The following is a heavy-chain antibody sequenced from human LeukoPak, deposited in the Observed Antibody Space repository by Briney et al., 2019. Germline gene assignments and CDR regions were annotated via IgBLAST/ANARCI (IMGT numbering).Heavy chain of an antibody. V-gene: IGHV3-23*01. CDR3: AKNPSRYGSGSFDY. CDR2: ISGSGGST. D-gene: IGHD3-10*01. J-gene: IGHJ4*02. Sequence: PGGSLRLSCAASGFTFSSYGMSWVRQAPGKGLEWVSAISGSGGSTYYADSVKGRFTISRDNSKNTLYLQMNSLRAEDTAVYYCAKNPSRYGSGSFDYWGQGTLVTVSS. CDR1: GFTFSSYG.